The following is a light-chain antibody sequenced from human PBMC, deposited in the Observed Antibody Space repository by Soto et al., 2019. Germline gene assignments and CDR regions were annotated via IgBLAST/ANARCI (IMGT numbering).Light chain of an antibody. J-gene: IGKJ2*01. Sequence: EIVMPQSPATLSVSPGERATLSCRASQSVSSNLAWYQHNPGQAPRLLIYGASTRATDIPTRFSGSGSGTEFTLTISSLQTEDFAVYYCQQYNEWPPYTFGQGTKLEIK. CDR2: GAS. CDR1: QSVSSN. CDR3: QQYNEWPPYT. V-gene: IGKV3-15*01.